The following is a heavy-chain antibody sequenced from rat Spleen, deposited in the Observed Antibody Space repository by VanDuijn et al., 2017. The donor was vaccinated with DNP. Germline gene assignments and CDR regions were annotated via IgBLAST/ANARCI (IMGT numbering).Heavy chain of an antibody. D-gene: IGHD1-7*01. CDR1: GFTFSDYN. V-gene: IGHV5-25*01. Sequence: EVQLVESGGGLVQPGRSMKLSCAASGFTFSDYNMAWIRQVPGKGLEWVASITTSGDSIYSPDSVKGRFTISRDYARSTLYLQMDSLRSEDTATYYCATSSYFGYDYGFAYWGQGTLVTVSS. CDR3: ATSSYFGYDYGFAY. J-gene: IGHJ3*01. CDR2: ITTSGDSI.